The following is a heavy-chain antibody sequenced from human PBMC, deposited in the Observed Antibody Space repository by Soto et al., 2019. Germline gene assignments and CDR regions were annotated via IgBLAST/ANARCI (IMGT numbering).Heavy chain of an antibody. J-gene: IGHJ5*02. V-gene: IGHV3-30*18. D-gene: IGHD1-1*01. CDR1: GFTFSSYG. CDR2: ISYDGSNK. CDR3: AKETGT. Sequence: PGGSLRLSCAASGFTFSSYGMHWVRQAPGKGLEWVAVISYDGSNKYYADSVKGRFTISRDNSKNTLYLQMNSLRAEDTAVYYCAKETGTWGQGTLVTVSS.